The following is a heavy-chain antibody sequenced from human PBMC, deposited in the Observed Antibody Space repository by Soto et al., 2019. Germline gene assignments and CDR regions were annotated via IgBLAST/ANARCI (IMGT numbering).Heavy chain of an antibody. CDR2: ISWNSGSI. J-gene: IGHJ5*02. V-gene: IGHV3-9*01. CDR3: AKGRVVVAATGWFDP. Sequence: SLRLSCAASGFTFDDYAMHWVRQAPGKGLEWVSGISWNSGSIGYADSVKGRFTISRDNAKNSLYLQMNSLRAEDTALYYCAKGRVVVAATGWFDPWGQGTLVTVSS. D-gene: IGHD2-15*01. CDR1: GFTFDDYA.